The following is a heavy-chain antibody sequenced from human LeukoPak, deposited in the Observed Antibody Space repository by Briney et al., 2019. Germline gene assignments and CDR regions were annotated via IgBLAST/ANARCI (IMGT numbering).Heavy chain of an antibody. J-gene: IGHJ4*02. CDR3: AKDMAEGAAAGIFDY. CDR1: GFTFSSYG. Sequence: PGRSLRLSCAASGFTFSSYGMHWARQAPAKALEWVVVISYDGSNKYYADSVKGRFTISRDNSKNTLYLQMNSLRAEDTAVYYCAKDMAEGAAAGIFDYWGQGTLVSVSS. V-gene: IGHV3-30*18. D-gene: IGHD6-13*01. CDR2: ISYDGSNK.